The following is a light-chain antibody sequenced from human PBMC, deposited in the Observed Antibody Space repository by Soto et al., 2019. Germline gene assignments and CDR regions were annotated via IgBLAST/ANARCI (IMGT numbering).Light chain of an antibody. CDR1: QSVSSY. V-gene: IGKV3-11*01. Sequence: EIVLTQSPATLSLSPGERATLSYRASQSVSSYLAWYQQKPGQAPRLLIYDASNRATGIPARFSGSGSGTYFTLTISSLEPEDFAVYYCQQRSNWPGTFGQGTKVDIK. CDR2: DAS. J-gene: IGKJ1*01. CDR3: QQRSNWPGT.